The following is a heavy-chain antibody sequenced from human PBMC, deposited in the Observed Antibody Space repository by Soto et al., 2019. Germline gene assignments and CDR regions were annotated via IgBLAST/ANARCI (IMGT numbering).Heavy chain of an antibody. Sequence: QVQLQESGPRLVKPSQTLSLACTVSGGSISSGGYYWNWIRQRPGMGLEWIGYIYYSGSTNYNPSLKSRLIISVDTSKNQFSLKLNSMTAADTAVYYCAWGGYSGSLRDPLDYWGLGTLVTVSS. CDR2: IYYSGST. CDR3: AWGGYSGSLRDPLDY. D-gene: IGHD5-12*01. CDR1: GGSISSGGYY. V-gene: IGHV4-31*03. J-gene: IGHJ4*02.